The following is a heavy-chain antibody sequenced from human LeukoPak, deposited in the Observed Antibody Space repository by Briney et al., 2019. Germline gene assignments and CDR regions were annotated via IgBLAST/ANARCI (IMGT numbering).Heavy chain of an antibody. V-gene: IGHV1-69*04. CDR3: ARVLWSGYYTGIISDYYYGMDV. CDR1: GGTFSSYA. Sequence: GASVKVSCKASGGTFSSYAISWVRQAPGQGLEWMGRIIPILGIANYAQKFQGRVTMTRDTSISTAYMELSRLRSDDTAVYYCARVLWSGYYTGIISDYYYGMDVWGQGTTVTVSS. CDR2: IIPILGIA. D-gene: IGHD3-3*01. J-gene: IGHJ6*02.